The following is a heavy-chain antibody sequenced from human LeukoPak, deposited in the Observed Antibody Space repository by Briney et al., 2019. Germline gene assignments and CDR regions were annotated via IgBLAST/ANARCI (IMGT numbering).Heavy chain of an antibody. CDR2: IKQDGSEK. CDR3: ARDKDPYGAGSYWL. J-gene: IGHJ4*02. Sequence: GGSLRLSCAASGFTLSNYWMSWVRQAPGKGLEWVANIKQDGSEKYYVDSAKGRFTISRDNAKKSLYLQMNSLRAEDTALYYCARDKDPYGAGSYWLWGQGTLVTVSS. CDR1: GFTLSNYW. D-gene: IGHD3-10*01. V-gene: IGHV3-7*05.